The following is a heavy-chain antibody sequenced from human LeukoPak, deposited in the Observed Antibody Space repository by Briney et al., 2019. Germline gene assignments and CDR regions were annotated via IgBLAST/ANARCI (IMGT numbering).Heavy chain of an antibody. CDR1: GYTFTSYY. J-gene: IGHJ4*02. CDR3: ARVSYYYDSSGYSYYFDY. CDR2: INPSGGST. D-gene: IGHD3-22*01. Sequence: ASVKVSCKASGYTFTSYYMHWVRQAPGQGLEWMGIINPSGGSTSYAQKFQGRVTMTRDMSTSTVYMELSSLRSEDTAVYYCARVSYYYDSSGYSYYFDYWGQGTLVTVSS. V-gene: IGHV1-46*01.